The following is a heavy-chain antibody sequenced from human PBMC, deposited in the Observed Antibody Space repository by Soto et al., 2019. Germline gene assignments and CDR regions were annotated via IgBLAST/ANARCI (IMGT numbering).Heavy chain of an antibody. CDR3: AHRGYGYYPGDNWFHP. Sequence: QITLKESGPTLVKPTQALTLTCSFSGFSLSTGGRGVGWIRQPPGKALEWLALIYWNDDKRFSPSLKSRPTIHKDNPKNPGVLKMAKKDPVDTATYYRAHRGYGYYPGDNWFHPWGQGTLVTVSS. D-gene: IGHD4-17*01. CDR2: IYWNDDK. CDR1: GFSLSTGGRG. J-gene: IGHJ5*02. V-gene: IGHV2-5*01.